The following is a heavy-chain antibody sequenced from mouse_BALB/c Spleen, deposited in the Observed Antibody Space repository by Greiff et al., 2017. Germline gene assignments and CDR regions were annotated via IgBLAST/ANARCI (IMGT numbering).Heavy chain of an antibody. V-gene: IGHV5-6*01. CDR2: ISSGGSYT. J-gene: IGHJ3*01. Sequence: EAQLVESGGDLVKPGGSLKLSCAASGFTFSSYGMSWVRQTPDKRLEWVATISSGGSYTYYPDSVKGRFTISRDNAKNTLYLQMSSLKSEDTAMYYCARPYDYDAWFAYWGQGTLVTVSA. D-gene: IGHD2-4*01. CDR3: ARPYDYDAWFAY. CDR1: GFTFSSYG.